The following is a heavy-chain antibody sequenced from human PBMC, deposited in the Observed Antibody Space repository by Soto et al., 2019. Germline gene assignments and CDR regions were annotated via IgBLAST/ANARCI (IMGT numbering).Heavy chain of an antibody. V-gene: IGHV3-33*01. CDR1: GFSFSTHG. CDR2: IVNDGSEQ. J-gene: IGHJ4*02. CDR3: ARDDHYADTGLDH. Sequence: QVQLVESGGGVVRPGRSLRLSCAATGFSFSTHGMHWFRQAPGKGLEWVAVIVNDGSEQDYSDSVKGRFTISRDNSKNTLSLPMNNLRAEDTAVYYCARDDHYADTGLDHWGQGILVTVSS. D-gene: IGHD4-17*01.